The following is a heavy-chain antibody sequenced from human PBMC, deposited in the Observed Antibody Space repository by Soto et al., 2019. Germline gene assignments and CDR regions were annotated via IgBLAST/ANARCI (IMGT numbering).Heavy chain of an antibody. CDR1: GFTFSSSW. J-gene: IGHJ4*02. V-gene: IGHV3-74*01. Sequence: HPGGSLRLSCAASGFTFSSSWMHWVRQAPGKGLVWVSRINSGASNTNYADSVKGRFTISRDNAKNTLYLQMDSLTAEDTAVYYCARGPSGWFGYDYWGQGTLVTVSS. CDR3: ARGPSGWFGYDY. D-gene: IGHD6-19*01. CDR2: INSGASNT.